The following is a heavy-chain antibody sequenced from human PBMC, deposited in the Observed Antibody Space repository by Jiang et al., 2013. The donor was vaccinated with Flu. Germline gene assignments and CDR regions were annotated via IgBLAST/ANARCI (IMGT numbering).Heavy chain of an antibody. CDR2: TYYRSKWYT. V-gene: IGHV6-1*01. CDR1: GDSIASNSAA. J-gene: IGHJ4*02. CDR3: ARGYKYAYDY. Sequence: QTLSLTCAISGDSIASNSAAWHWIRQSPSRGLEWVARTYYRSKWYTDYAVSLKSRIIINSDTSKNQFSLQLNSVAPEDTALYYCARGYKYAYDYWGQGILVTVSS. D-gene: IGHD2-2*01.